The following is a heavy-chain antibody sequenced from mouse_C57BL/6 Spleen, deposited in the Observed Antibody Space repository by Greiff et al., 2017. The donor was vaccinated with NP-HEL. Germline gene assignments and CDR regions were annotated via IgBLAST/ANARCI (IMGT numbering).Heavy chain of an antibody. J-gene: IGHJ4*01. CDR1: GYTFTSYW. CDR3: TREGSSVLYYYAMDY. Sequence: EVQLQQSGTVLARPGASVKMSCKTSGYTFTSYWMHWVKQRPGQGLEWIGAIYPGNSDTSYNQKFKGKAKLTAVTSASTAYMELSSLTNEDSAVYYCTREGSSVLYYYAMDYWGQGTSVTVSS. D-gene: IGHD3-3*01. CDR2: IYPGNSDT. V-gene: IGHV1-5*01.